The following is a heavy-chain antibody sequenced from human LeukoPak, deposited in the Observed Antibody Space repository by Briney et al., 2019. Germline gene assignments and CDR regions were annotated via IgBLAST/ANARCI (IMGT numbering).Heavy chain of an antibody. J-gene: IGHJ6*03. Sequence: SVKVSCKASGGTFSSYAISWVRQAPGQGLEWMGGIIPIFGTANYAQKLQGRVTITADKSTSTAYMELSSLRSEDTAVYYCARTADTTRGYYYYYMDVWGKGTTVTVSS. D-gene: IGHD1-26*01. CDR1: GGTFSSYA. V-gene: IGHV1-69*06. CDR2: IIPIFGTA. CDR3: ARTADTTRGYYYYYMDV.